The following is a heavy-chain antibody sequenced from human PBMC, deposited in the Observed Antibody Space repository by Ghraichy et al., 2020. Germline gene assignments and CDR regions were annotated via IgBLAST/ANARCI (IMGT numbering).Heavy chain of an antibody. V-gene: IGHV3-9*01. J-gene: IGHJ4*02. CDR2: ISWNSGSI. CDR3: AKAPSWIQLWLDY. Sequence: GGSLRLSCAASGFTFDDYAMHWVRQAPGKGLEWVSGISWNSGSIGYADSVKGRFTISRDNAKNSLYLQMNSLRAEDTALYYCAKAPSWIQLWLDYWGQGTLVTVSS. CDR1: GFTFDDYA. D-gene: IGHD5-18*01.